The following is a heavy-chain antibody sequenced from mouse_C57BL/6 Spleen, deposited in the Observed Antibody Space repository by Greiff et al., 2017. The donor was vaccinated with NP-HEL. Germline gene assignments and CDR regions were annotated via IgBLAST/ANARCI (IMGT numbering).Heavy chain of an antibody. CDR2: IDPSDSET. CDR1: GYTFTSYW. V-gene: IGHV1-52*01. J-gene: IGHJ4*01. D-gene: IGHD2-3*01. CDR3: AKDDGYYYYAMDY. Sequence: QVQLQQPGAELVRPGSSVKLSCKASGYTFTSYWMHWVKQRPIQGLEWIGNIDPSDSETHYNQKFKDKATLTVDKSSSTAYMQLSSLTSEDSAVYYCAKDDGYYYYAMDYWGQGTSVTVSS.